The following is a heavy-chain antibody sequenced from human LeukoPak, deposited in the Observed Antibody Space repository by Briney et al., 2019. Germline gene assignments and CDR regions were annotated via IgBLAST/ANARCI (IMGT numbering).Heavy chain of an antibody. Sequence: PGGSLRLSCAASGFTFDDYAMHWVRQAPGKGLEWVSGINWNSGSIGYSDSVKGRVTISRDNAKNSLYLQMSNLRAEDTAVYFCARGGGLDVWGQGATVTVSS. D-gene: IGHD3-16*01. V-gene: IGHV3-9*01. CDR3: ARGGGLDV. J-gene: IGHJ6*02. CDR2: INWNSGSI. CDR1: GFTFDDYA.